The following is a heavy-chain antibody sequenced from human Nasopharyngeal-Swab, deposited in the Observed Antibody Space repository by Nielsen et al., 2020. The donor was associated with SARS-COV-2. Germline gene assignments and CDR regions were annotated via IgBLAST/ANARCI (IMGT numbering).Heavy chain of an antibody. CDR1: GFTFSSYA. CDR2: ISGSGGST. Sequence: GGSLRLSCAASGFTFSSYAMSWVRQAPGKGLGWVSAISGSGGSTYYADSVKGRFTISRDNSKNTLYLQMNSLRAEDTAVYYCAKGASSGWYGGYYMDVWGKGTTVTVSS. D-gene: IGHD6-19*01. V-gene: IGHV3-23*01. CDR3: AKGASSGWYGGYYMDV. J-gene: IGHJ6*03.